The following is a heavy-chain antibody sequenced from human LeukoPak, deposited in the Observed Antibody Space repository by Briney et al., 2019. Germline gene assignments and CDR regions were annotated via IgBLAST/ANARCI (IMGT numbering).Heavy chain of an antibody. J-gene: IGHJ3*02. CDR1: GGSISSSSYY. Sequence: PSETLSLTCTVSGGSISSSSYYWGWIRQPPGKGLEWIGEINHSGSTNYNPSLKSRVTISVDTSKNQFSLKLSSVTAADTAVYYCARHPYGWYYDSSGYYRSPNAFDIWGQGTMVTVSS. V-gene: IGHV4-39*01. CDR3: ARHPYGWYYDSSGYYRSPNAFDI. D-gene: IGHD3-22*01. CDR2: INHSGST.